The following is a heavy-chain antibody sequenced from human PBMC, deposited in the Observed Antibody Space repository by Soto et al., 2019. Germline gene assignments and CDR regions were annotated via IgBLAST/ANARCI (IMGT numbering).Heavy chain of an antibody. CDR3: ARGRSNVV. V-gene: IGHV1-46*01. D-gene: IGHD6-13*01. CDR2: INPDRGAT. CDR1: DHTFSNFY. Sequence: QVQLVQSGAAVRKPGASVGVSCKASDHTFSNFYMNWVRQTPGQGREWMGKINPDRGATTYAQNFQGPLTIPSDTYSYSAYMDITGLTYDATDLYYCARGRSNVVWG. J-gene: IGHJ6*01.